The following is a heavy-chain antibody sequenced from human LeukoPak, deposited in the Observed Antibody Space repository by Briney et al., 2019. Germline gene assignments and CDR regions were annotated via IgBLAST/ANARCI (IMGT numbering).Heavy chain of an antibody. CDR2: IKQDGSEK. CDR3: ARGGDYPLGYYYYYGMDV. CDR1: GFTFSSYW. J-gene: IGHJ6*04. V-gene: IGHV3-7*03. Sequence: PGGSLRLSCAASGFTFSSYWMSWVRQAPGKGLEWVANIKQDGSEKYYVDSVKGRFTISRDNAKNSLYLQMSSLRAEDTAVYYCARGGDYPLGYYYYYGMDVWGKGTTVTVSS. D-gene: IGHD2-21*02.